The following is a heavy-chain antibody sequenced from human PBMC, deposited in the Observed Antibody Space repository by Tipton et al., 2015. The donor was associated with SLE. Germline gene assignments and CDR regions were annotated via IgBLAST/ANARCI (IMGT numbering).Heavy chain of an antibody. CDR1: GGSMSSGNYY. CDR3: ARSSATGFYYMDV. Sequence: TLSFTCTVSGGSMSSGNYYWSWIRQPAGKGLEWIGRLYASGSTNYNPSLRSRVTISVDRSKNQFSLKLSSVTAADTAVYYCARSSATGFYYMDVWGKGTTVTVSS. J-gene: IGHJ6*03. D-gene: IGHD3-10*01. CDR2: LYASGST. V-gene: IGHV4-61*02.